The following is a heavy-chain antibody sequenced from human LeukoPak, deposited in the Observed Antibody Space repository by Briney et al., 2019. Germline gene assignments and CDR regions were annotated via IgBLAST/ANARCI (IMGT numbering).Heavy chain of an antibody. CDR3: ASSSGHLDY. Sequence: GGPLRLSCAASGFTFSSYWMSWVRQAPGKGLEWVANIKQDGSEKYYVDSVKGRFAISRDNAKNSLYLQMNSLRAEDTAVYYCASSSGHLDYWGQGTLVTVSS. V-gene: IGHV3-7*01. CDR1: GFTFSSYW. D-gene: IGHD6-19*01. CDR2: IKQDGSEK. J-gene: IGHJ4*02.